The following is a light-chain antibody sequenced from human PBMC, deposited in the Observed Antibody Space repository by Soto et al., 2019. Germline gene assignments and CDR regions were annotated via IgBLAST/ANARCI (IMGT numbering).Light chain of an antibody. Sequence: EIVMTQSPATLSVSQGERATLSCRASQSVSSNLAWYQQKPGQAPRPLIYGASTRATGIPARFSGSGSGTEFTLTISSLQSEDFAVYYCQQYNNWPTWTFGQGTKVDIK. J-gene: IGKJ1*01. V-gene: IGKV3-15*01. CDR2: GAS. CDR3: QQYNNWPTWT. CDR1: QSVSSN.